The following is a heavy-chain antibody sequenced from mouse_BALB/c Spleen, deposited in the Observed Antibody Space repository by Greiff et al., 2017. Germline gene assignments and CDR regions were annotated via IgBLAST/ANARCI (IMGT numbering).Heavy chain of an antibody. J-gene: IGHJ3*01. Sequence: EVQLHQSGAELVKPGASVKLSCTASGFNIKDTYMHWVKQRPEQGLEWIGRIDPANGNTKYDPKFQGKATITADTSSNTAYLQLSSLTSEDTAVYYCARDYGSSYWFAYWGQGTLVTVSA. CDR3: ARDYGSSYWFAY. CDR2: IDPANGNT. D-gene: IGHD1-1*01. V-gene: IGHV14-3*02. CDR1: GFNIKDTY.